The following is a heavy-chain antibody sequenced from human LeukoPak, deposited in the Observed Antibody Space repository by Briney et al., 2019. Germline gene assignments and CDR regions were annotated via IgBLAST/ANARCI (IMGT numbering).Heavy chain of an antibody. Sequence: GGSLRLSCAASGFTFSSSTMNWVRQAPGKGPEWVSVIYSSGTTYYADSVKGRFTVSRDNSKNTLDLQMNGLRTEDTAVYYCARGHGGTAYYFDYWGQGTLVTVSS. CDR1: GFTFSSST. V-gene: IGHV3-53*05. J-gene: IGHJ4*02. D-gene: IGHD3-16*01. CDR2: IYSSGTT. CDR3: ARGHGGTAYYFDY.